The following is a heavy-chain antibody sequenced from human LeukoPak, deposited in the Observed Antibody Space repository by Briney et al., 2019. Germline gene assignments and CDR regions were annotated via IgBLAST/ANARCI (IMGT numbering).Heavy chain of an antibody. Sequence: GSLRLSCAASGFTFSSYWMHWVRQAPGKGLEWIGSIYYSGSTYYNPSLKSRVTISVDTSKNQFSLKLSSVTAADTAVYYCAINVDSDYYYYYYLDVWGKGTTVTVSS. CDR2: IYYSGST. D-gene: IGHD5-12*01. CDR1: GFTFSSYW. J-gene: IGHJ6*03. CDR3: AINVDSDYYYYYYLDV. V-gene: IGHV4-39*07.